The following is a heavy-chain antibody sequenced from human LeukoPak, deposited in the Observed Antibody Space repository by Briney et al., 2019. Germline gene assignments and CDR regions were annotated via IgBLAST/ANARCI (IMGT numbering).Heavy chain of an antibody. D-gene: IGHD3-9*01. J-gene: IGHJ4*02. CDR3: ARGGARYYDILTGYYTEPFDY. CDR2: IYYSGST. CDR1: GDSISSYY. V-gene: IGHV4-59*01. Sequence: SETLSLTCTVSGDSISSYYWSWIRQPPGKGLEWIGYIYYSGSTNYNPSLKSRVTISVDTSKNQFSLKLSSVTAADTAVYYCARGGARYYDILTGYYTEPFDYWGQGTLVTVSS.